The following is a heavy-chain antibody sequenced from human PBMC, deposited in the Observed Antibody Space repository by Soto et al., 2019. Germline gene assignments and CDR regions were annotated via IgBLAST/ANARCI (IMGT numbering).Heavy chain of an antibody. Sequence: GGSLRLSCAASGFTFSSYGMHWVRQAPGKGLEWVAVISYDGSNKYYADSVKGRFTISRDNSKNTLYLQMNSLRAEDTAVYYCVKEGAPLIVRGGDYWGQGTLVTVSS. CDR2: ISYDGSNK. D-gene: IGHD3-10*01. CDR3: VKEGAPLIVRGGDY. J-gene: IGHJ4*02. V-gene: IGHV3-30*18. CDR1: GFTFSSYG.